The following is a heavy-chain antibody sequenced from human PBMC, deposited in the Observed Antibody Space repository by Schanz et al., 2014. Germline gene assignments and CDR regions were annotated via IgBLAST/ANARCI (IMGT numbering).Heavy chain of an antibody. D-gene: IGHD2-15*01. J-gene: IGHJ4*02. CDR3: TSAVRATFGYFAY. CDR1: GFTFSRWG. CDR2: IWFDGSNK. Sequence: QVQLVESGGGVVQPGRSLRLSCAASGFTFSRWGMHWVRQTPAKGLEWVAIIWFDGSNKYYADSVKGRFTISRDNSRNTLYLQMNSLKTEDTAVYYCTSAVRATFGYFAYWGQGTLLVTVSS. V-gene: IGHV3-33*01.